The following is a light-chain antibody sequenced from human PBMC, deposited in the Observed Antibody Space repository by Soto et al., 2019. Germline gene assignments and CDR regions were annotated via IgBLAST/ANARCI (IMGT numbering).Light chain of an antibody. V-gene: IGLV1-47*01. CDR2: RNN. Sequence: QSVLTQPTSASGTPGQRVTLSFSGSSSNIGSNYVYWYQQLPGTAPKLLIYRNNQRPSGVPDRFSGSKSGTSASLAISGLRSEDEADYYCAAWDASLTYVFGTGTKVTVL. CDR3: AAWDASLTYV. J-gene: IGLJ1*01. CDR1: SSNIGSNY.